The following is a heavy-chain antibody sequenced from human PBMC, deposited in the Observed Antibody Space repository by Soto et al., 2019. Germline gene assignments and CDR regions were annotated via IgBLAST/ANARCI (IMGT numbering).Heavy chain of an antibody. Sequence: QVQLVQSGAEVKKPGSSVKVSCRAPGVSFSTYAISWVRQAPGQGLEWMGGIIPIFRRPDYGQKLQARVTMTADESTTTAYMELSNLRSEDTAVYYCARDKARVELGGNYYYVMDVWGQGTTVTVSS. J-gene: IGHJ6*02. D-gene: IGHD1-26*01. CDR2: IIPIFRRP. V-gene: IGHV1-69*12. CDR3: ARDKARVELGGNYYYVMDV. CDR1: GVSFSTYA.